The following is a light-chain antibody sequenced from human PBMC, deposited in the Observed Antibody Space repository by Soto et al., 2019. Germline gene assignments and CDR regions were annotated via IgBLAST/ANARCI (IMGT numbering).Light chain of an antibody. V-gene: IGKV3-15*01. CDR2: GAS. CDR1: ESVSRN. J-gene: IGKJ4*01. Sequence: EVVMTQSPATLSVSPGERATLSCRASESVSRNLAWYQQNPGQAPRLLIYGASTRATGVPARFSGSGSATQFTLTISSLQSEDSGFYYCQQYKQWPVAFGGGTKVDI. CDR3: QQYKQWPVA.